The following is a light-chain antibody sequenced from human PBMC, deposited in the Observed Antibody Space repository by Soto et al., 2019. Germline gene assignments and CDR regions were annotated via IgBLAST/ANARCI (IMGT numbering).Light chain of an antibody. CDR1: QSVSRGS. CDR2: GVS. CDR3: LHYGDSWT. J-gene: IGKJ1*01. V-gene: IGKV3-20*01. Sequence: IVLTQSPGTLSLSPGERAALSCRASQSVSRGSLAWYQQKPGQAPRLLIYGVSTRATGTPGRFSGSGSGTDFTLTVSRLEHEDFAVYYCLHYGDSWTFGQGTKVEIK.